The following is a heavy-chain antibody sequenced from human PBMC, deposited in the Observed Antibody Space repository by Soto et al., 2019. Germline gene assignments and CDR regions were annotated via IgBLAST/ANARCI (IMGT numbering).Heavy chain of an antibody. CDR1: GYSFITYW. Sequence: GEFLKVSCKGSGYSFITYWGSRVRQMPGKGLEWMGRIDPSDSYTNYSPSFQGHVTISADKSISTAYLQWSSLKASDTAMYYCARHDYRPVAGINGLDYWGQGTLVTVSS. D-gene: IGHD6-19*01. CDR2: IDPSDSYT. V-gene: IGHV5-10-1*01. CDR3: ARHDYRPVAGINGLDY. J-gene: IGHJ4*02.